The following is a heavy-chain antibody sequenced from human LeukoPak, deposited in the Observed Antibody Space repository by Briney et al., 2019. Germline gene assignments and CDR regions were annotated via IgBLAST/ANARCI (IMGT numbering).Heavy chain of an antibody. J-gene: IGHJ4*02. CDR2: ISSSGGST. CDR1: GFTLSSYE. CDR3: AKLLYYYDSSQPY. D-gene: IGHD3-22*01. V-gene: IGHV3-23*01. Sequence: GGSLRLSCTASGFTLSSYEMSWIRQAPGKGLEWVSAISSSGGSTYYADSVKGRFTISRDNSKNTLYLQMNSLRAEDTAVYYCAKLLYYYDSSQPYWGQGTLVTVSS.